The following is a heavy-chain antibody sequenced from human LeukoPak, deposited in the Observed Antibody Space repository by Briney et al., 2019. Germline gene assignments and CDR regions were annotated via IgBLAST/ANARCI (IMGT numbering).Heavy chain of an antibody. J-gene: IGHJ4*02. CDR1: GYTFTSYA. CDR2: INAGNGNT. Sequence: GASVNVSCKASGYTFTSYAMHWVRQAPGQRLEWMGWINAGNGNTKYSQKFQGRVTITRNTSASTAYMELSSLRSEDTAVYYCARDIRVLLSSGSYFAYWGQGTLVTVSS. D-gene: IGHD1-26*01. V-gene: IGHV1-3*01. CDR3: ARDIRVLLSSGSYFAY.